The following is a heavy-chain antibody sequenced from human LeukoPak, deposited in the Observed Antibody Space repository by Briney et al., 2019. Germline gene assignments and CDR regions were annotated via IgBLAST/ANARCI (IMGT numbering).Heavy chain of an antibody. CDR1: GFTFSSYG. CDR2: ISYDGSNK. CDR3: AKETGLLWFGELLALDY. J-gene: IGHJ4*02. Sequence: PGGSLRLSCAASGFTFSSYGMHWVRQAPGEGLEWVAVISYDGSNKYYADSVKGRFTISRDNSKNTLYLQMNSLRAEDTAVYYCAKETGLLWFGELLALDYWGQGTLVTVSS. V-gene: IGHV3-30*18. D-gene: IGHD3-10*01.